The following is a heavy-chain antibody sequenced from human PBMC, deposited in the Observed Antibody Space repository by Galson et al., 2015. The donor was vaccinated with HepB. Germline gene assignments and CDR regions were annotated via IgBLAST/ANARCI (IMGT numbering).Heavy chain of an antibody. CDR1: GGTFSSYA. CDR2: IIPIFGTA. J-gene: IGHJ6*03. Sequence: SVKVSCKASGGTFSSYAISWVRQAPGQGLEWMGGIIPIFGTANYAQKFQGRVTITADESTSTAYMELSSLRSEDTAVYYCARTDYYYYYMDVWGKGTTVTVSS. V-gene: IGHV1-69*13. CDR3: ARTDYYYYYMDV.